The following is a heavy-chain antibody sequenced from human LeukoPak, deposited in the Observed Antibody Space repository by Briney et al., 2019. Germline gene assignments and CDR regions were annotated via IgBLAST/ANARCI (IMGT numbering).Heavy chain of an antibody. D-gene: IGHD2-2*01. V-gene: IGHV4-39*01. Sequence: PSETLSLTCTVSGGSISSSSYYWGWIRQPPGKGLEWIGSIYYSGSTYYNPSLKSRVTISVDTSKNQFSLKLSSATAADTALYYCARHKPDIVVVPAARNYYYYGMDVWGQGTTVTVSS. CDR1: GGSISSSSYY. J-gene: IGHJ6*02. CDR2: IYYSGST. CDR3: ARHKPDIVVVPAARNYYYYGMDV.